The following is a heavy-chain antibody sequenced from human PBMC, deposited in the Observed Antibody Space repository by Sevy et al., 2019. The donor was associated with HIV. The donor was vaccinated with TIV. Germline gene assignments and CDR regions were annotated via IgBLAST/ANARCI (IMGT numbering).Heavy chain of an antibody. CDR2: ISGRSSTI. D-gene: IGHD1-26*01. J-gene: IGHJ4*02. CDR3: ARESGSYRRNDFDS. CDR1: GFTFSDDS. Sequence: GGSLRLSCAASGFTFSDDSMNWVRQAPGKGLEWVAYISGRSSTISYADSVKGRFIVSRDNAMNSLYLQMNSLRAEDTAFYFCARESGSYRRNDFDSWGQGTLVTVS. V-gene: IGHV3-48*01.